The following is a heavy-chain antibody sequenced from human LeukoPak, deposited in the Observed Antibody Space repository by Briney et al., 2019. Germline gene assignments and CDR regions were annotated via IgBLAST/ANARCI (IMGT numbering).Heavy chain of an antibody. CDR2: IYYSGST. Sequence: PSETLSLTCTVSGVSISSYYWSWIRQPPGKGLEGIGYIYYSGSTNYNPSLESRVTISVDTSKNQFSLRLSSVTAADTAVYFCASKSERFLETGAFDIWGQGTMVTVSS. CDR1: GVSISSYY. J-gene: IGHJ3*02. V-gene: IGHV4-59*01. D-gene: IGHD3-3*01. CDR3: ASKSERFLETGAFDI.